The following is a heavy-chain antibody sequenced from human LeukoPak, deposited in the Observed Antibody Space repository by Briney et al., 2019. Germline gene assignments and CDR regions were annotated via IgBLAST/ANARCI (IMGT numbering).Heavy chain of an antibody. Sequence: SETLSLTCSVSGGSISSGGYSWSWIRQPPGEGLDWIGYIYYSGSTYYHPSLKSRVTISVDRSKNPFSLQLLSMTTPDTAEYYCARVVAPAARSPEWFYPWGPRTLVTAAS. J-gene: IGHJ5*02. CDR1: GGSISSGGYS. V-gene: IGHV4-30-2*01. D-gene: IGHD2-2*01. CDR2: IYYSGST. CDR3: ARVVAPAARSPEWFYP.